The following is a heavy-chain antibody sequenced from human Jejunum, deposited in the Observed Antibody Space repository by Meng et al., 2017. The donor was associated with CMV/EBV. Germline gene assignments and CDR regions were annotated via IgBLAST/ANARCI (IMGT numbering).Heavy chain of an antibody. CDR3: ATAGNYRLDT. D-gene: IGHD5-24*01. Sequence: FEASGFPFTSYWMPWVRQAPGKGLVWVSRINPGGSTTNYADSVKGRFSISRDNAKNTLYLQMNGLRADDTAVYYCATAGNYRLDTWGQGTRVTVSS. J-gene: IGHJ4*02. V-gene: IGHV3-74*01. CDR1: GFPFTSYW. CDR2: INPGGSTT.